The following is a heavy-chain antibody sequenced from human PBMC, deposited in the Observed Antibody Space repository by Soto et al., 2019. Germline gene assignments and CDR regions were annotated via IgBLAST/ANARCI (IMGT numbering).Heavy chain of an antibody. CDR2: IIPILGIA. CDR1: GGTFSSYT. Sequence: QVQLVQSGADVKKPGSSVKVSCKSSGGTFSSYTISWVRQAPGQGLEWMGRIIPILGIANYAQKFQGRVTITADKSTSTAYMELSSLRSEDTAVYYCARGSITMVRGVPTFDYWGQGTLVTVSS. V-gene: IGHV1-69*02. J-gene: IGHJ4*02. CDR3: ARGSITMVRGVPTFDY. D-gene: IGHD3-10*01.